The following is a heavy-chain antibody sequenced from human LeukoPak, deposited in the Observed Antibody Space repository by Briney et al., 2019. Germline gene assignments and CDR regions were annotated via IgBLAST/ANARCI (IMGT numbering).Heavy chain of an antibody. D-gene: IGHD6-13*01. CDR1: RLTFSSYN. CDR2: ISSSSSII. V-gene: IGHV3-48*02. Sequence: GGSLRLSCAASRLTFSSYNMNWVRQAPGKGLEWVSYISSSSSIIYYADSVRGRFTISRDNAKNSLYLQLNGLRDEDTAVYYCARGYSSSWYSDYWGQGTLVTVSS. CDR3: ARGYSSSWYSDY. J-gene: IGHJ4*02.